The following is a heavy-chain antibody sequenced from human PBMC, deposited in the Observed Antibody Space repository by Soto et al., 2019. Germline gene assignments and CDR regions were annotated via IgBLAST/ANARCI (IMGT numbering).Heavy chain of an antibody. CDR2: IYPGDSDT. J-gene: IGHJ5*02. V-gene: IGHV5-51*01. D-gene: IGHD3-3*01. CDR3: ARRHYDFWSGKYNWFDL. CDR1: GYGFTSYW. Sequence: GESLKISCKGSGYGFTSYWVGWVRQMPGKGLEWMGIIYPGDSDTRYSPSFQGQVTISADKSISTAYLQWSSLKASDTAMYYCARRHYDFWSGKYNWFDLWGQGTLVTVSS.